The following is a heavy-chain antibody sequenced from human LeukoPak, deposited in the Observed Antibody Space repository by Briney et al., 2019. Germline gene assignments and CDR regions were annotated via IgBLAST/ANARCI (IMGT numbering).Heavy chain of an antibody. J-gene: IGHJ4*02. CDR1: GGSFSGYY. D-gene: IGHD3-22*01. CDR3: ARLYYDSSGSPIGY. V-gene: IGHV4-59*08. CDR2: IYYSGST. Sequence: SETLSLTCAVYGGSFSGYYWSWIRQPPGKGLEWIGYIYYSGSTNYNPSLKSRVTISVDTSKNQFSLKLSSVTAADTAVYYCARLYYDSSGSPIGYWGQGTLVTVSS.